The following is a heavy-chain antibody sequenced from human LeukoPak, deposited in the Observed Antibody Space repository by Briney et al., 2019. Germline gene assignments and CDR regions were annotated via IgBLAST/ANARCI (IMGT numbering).Heavy chain of an antibody. J-gene: IGHJ6*02. Sequence: GGSLRLSCAASGFTFSSYSMNWVRQAPGKGLEWVSYISSSSSTIYYADSVKGRFTISRDNAKNSLYLQMNSLRAEDTAVYYCARDGVGAPLYYYYYGMDVWGQGTTVTVSS. V-gene: IGHV3-48*04. CDR3: ARDGVGAPLYYYYYGMDV. CDR1: GFTFSSYS. CDR2: ISSSSSTI. D-gene: IGHD1-26*01.